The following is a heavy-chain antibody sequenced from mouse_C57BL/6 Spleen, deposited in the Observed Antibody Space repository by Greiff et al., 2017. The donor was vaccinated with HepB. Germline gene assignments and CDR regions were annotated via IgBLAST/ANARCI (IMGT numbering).Heavy chain of an antibody. Sequence: EVKVVESGGGLVQSGRSLRLSCATSGFTFSDFYMEWVRQAPGKGLEWIAASRNKANDYTTEYSASVKGRFIVSRDTSQSILYLQMNALRAEDTAIYYCARSWYFDVWGTGTTVTVSS. V-gene: IGHV7-1*01. CDR3: ARSWYFDV. CDR1: GFTFSDFY. CDR2: SRNKANDYTT. J-gene: IGHJ1*03.